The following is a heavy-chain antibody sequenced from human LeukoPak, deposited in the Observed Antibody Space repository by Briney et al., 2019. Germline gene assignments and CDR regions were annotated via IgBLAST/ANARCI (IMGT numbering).Heavy chain of an antibody. CDR2: INPNSGGT. CDR1: GYTFTSNY. J-gene: IGHJ6*03. V-gene: IGHV1-2*02. D-gene: IGHD3-16*01. Sequence: ASVKVSCEAFGYTFTSNYMHWVRQAPGQGLEWMGWINPNSGGTNYAQKFQGRVTMTRDTSISTAYMELSRLRSDDTAVYYCARDIGLGEFALYYYYMDVWGKGTTVTVSS. CDR3: ARDIGLGEFALYYYYMDV.